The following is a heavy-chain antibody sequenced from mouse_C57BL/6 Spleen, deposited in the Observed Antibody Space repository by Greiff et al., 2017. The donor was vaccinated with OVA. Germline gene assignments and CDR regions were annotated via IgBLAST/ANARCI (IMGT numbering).Heavy chain of an antibody. CDR3: ARDPLYGPFDY. D-gene: IGHD1-1*01. J-gene: IGHJ2*01. V-gene: IGHV5-16*01. CDR2: INYDGSST. CDR1: GFTFSDYY. Sequence: EVKLMESEGGLVQPGSSMKLSCTASGFTFSDYYMAWVRQVPEKGLEWVANINYDGSSTYYLDSLKSRFIISRDNAKNILYLQMSSLKSEDTATYYCARDPLYGPFDYWGQGTTLTVSS.